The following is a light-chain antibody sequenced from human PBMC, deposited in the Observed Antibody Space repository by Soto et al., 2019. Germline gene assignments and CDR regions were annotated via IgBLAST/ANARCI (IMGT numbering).Light chain of an antibody. J-gene: IGLJ3*02. V-gene: IGLV1-40*01. Sequence: QSVLTQPPSVSGAPGQRVTISRTGSSSNIGAGYDVHWYQQLPGTAPRLLIFGNNNRPSGVPDRFSGSKSGTSASLAITGLQAGDEADYYCQSYDSSLSAWVFGGGTKLTVL. CDR2: GNN. CDR1: SSNIGAGYD. CDR3: QSYDSSLSAWV.